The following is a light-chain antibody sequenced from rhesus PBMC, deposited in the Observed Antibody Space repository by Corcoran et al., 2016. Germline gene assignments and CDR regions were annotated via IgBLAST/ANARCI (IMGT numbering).Light chain of an antibody. CDR1: QSLVHSNGNTY. J-gene: IGKJ2*01. CDR3: AQGTHWPYS. V-gene: IGKV2-64*01. Sequence: DVVMTQSPLSLPITPGQPASISCRSSQSLVHSNGNTYLSWYQQKPGQPPRSLFYKGSTRDSGVPDRFSGIGAGTDFTLKSRRVEAEDVGVYYCAQGTHWPYSFGQETKVEIK. CDR2: KGS.